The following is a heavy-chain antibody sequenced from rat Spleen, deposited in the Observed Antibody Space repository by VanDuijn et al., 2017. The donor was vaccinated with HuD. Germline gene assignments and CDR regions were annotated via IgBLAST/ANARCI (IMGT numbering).Heavy chain of an antibody. CDR2: INYDATST. CDR3: ASPVPYFDY. Sequence: EVQLVESGGGLVQPGRSLKVSCEASGFTFSNYGMAWVRQAPTKGLEWVATINYDATSTHYRDSVKGRFTISRDNAKSTLFLHMDSLRSEDTATYYCASPVPYFDYWGQGVMVTVSS. V-gene: IGHV5-29*01. J-gene: IGHJ2*01. CDR1: GFTFSNYG.